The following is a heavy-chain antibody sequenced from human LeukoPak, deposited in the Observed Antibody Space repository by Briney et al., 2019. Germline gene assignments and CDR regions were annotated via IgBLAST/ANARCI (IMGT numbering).Heavy chain of an antibody. CDR2: IYYSGST. Sequence: SETLSLTCTVSGGSIRSSYYYWGWIRQPPGKGLEWIGYIYYSGSTNYNPSLKSRVTMSVDTSKNQFSLKLSSVTAADTAVYYCARGVYSSGYYYYFDYWGQGTLVTVSS. J-gene: IGHJ4*02. CDR1: GGSIRSSYYY. CDR3: ARGVYSSGYYYYFDY. D-gene: IGHD3-22*01. V-gene: IGHV4-61*05.